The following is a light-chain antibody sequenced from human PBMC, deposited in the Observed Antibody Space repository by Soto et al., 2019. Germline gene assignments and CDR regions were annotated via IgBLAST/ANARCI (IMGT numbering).Light chain of an antibody. CDR3: QNFDSAPQT. CDR2: EAS. V-gene: IGKV1-27*01. J-gene: IGKJ1*01. Sequence: IQLTQSPSSLYASVGDRVTITCRASQGISSYLAWYQQKPGKVPKLLIYEASNLQSGVPSRFRGGGSGTEFALTISSLQPEDVATYYCQNFDSAPQTFGQGTKVDI. CDR1: QGISSY.